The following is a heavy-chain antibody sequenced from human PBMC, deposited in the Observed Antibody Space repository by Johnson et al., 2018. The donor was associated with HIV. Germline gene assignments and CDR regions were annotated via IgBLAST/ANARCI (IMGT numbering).Heavy chain of an antibody. CDR1: GFTFSNAW. J-gene: IGHJ3*02. D-gene: IGHD1-26*01. Sequence: VQLVESGGGLVKPGGSLRLSCAASGFTFSNAWMSWVRQAPGKGLEWVGRIKSKTDGGTTDYAAPVKGRFTISRDDSKNTLYLQMNSLKTEDTAVYYCTTGPGSLELPDAFDIWGQGTMVTVSS. CDR3: TTGPGSLELPDAFDI. CDR2: IKSKTDGGTT. V-gene: IGHV3-15*01.